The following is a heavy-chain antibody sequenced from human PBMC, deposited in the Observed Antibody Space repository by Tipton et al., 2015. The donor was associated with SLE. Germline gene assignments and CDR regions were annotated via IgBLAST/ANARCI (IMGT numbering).Heavy chain of an antibody. J-gene: IGHJ4*02. V-gene: IGHV7-4-1*02. D-gene: IGHD6-13*01. CDR1: GYTFTSYA. Sequence: QSGAEVKKPGASVKVSCKASGYTFTSYAMNWVRQAPGQGLEWMGWINTNTGNPTYAQGFTGRFVFSLDTSVSAAYLQISSLKAEDTAVCYCARIAAAGSVRGYFDYWGQGTLVTVSS. CDR2: INTNTGNP. CDR3: ARIAAAGSVRGYFDY.